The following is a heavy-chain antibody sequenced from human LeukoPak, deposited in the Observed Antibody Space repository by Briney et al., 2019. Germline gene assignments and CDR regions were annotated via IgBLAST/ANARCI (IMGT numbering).Heavy chain of an antibody. CDR2: ISADGGST. V-gene: IGHV3-43*02. Sequence: PGGSLRLSCVASGLNFDDSAMHWVRQAPGKGLEWVSLISADGGSTFSADSVKGRFSISRDNSKNSLYLQMNSLRAEDTAVFYCARDGTYTDYDPDFDIWGQGTLVTVSS. CDR3: ARDGTYTDYDPDFDI. D-gene: IGHD5-12*01. J-gene: IGHJ4*02. CDR1: GLNFDDSA.